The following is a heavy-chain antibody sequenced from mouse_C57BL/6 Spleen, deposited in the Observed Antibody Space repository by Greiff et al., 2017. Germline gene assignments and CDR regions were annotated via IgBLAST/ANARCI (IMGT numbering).Heavy chain of an antibody. Sequence: VQLQQSGAELVRPGASVTLSCKASGYTFTDYEMHWVKQTPVHGLEWIGAIDPETGGTAYNQKFKGKAKLTADKSSSTAYMELRSLTSEDSAVYYCTRYRYYAMDYWGQGTSVTVSS. CDR1: GYTFTDYE. CDR3: TRYRYYAMDY. V-gene: IGHV1-15*01. CDR2: IDPETGGT. J-gene: IGHJ4*01.